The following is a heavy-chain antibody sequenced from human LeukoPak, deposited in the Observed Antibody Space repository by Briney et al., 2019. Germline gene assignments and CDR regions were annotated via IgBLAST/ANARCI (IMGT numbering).Heavy chain of an antibody. CDR1: GFTFRRFD. CDR3: ARDGVLWSPGYFDY. Sequence: GGSLRLSCAASGFTFRRFDMHWVRQAPGKGLEWVAVISDDGSEKHYVDSVRGRFTISRDNSKNTVDLQMDRLRIDDTAVYYCARDGVLWSPGYFDYWGQGTLGTVSS. CDR2: ISDDGSEK. J-gene: IGHJ4*02. D-gene: IGHD3-10*01. V-gene: IGHV3-30*03.